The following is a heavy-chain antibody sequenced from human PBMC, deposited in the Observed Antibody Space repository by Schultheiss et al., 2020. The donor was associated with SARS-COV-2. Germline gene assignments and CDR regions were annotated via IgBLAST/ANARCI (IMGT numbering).Heavy chain of an antibody. Sequence: GGSLRLSCAASGFTFSSYSMNWVRQAPGKGLEWVSSISSSSSYTNYADSVKGRFTISRDNAKNSLYLQMNSLRAEDTAVYYCARDYYGSGSSDYWGQGTLVTVSS. CDR1: GFTFSSYS. J-gene: IGHJ4*02. D-gene: IGHD3-10*01. CDR3: ARDYYGSGSSDY. V-gene: IGHV3-21*01. CDR2: ISSSSSYT.